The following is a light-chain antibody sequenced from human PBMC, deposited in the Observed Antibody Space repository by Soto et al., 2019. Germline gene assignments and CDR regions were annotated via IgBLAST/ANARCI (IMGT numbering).Light chain of an antibody. CDR3: CSYAGSSTRSLYV. CDR1: SSDVGSYNL. Sequence: QSVLTQPASVSGSPGQSITISCTGTSSDVGSYNLVSWYQQHPGKAPKLMIYEGSKRPSGVSNRFSGSKSGNTASLTISGFQAEDEADYYCCSYAGSSTRSLYVFGTGTKVTVL. CDR2: EGS. J-gene: IGLJ1*01. V-gene: IGLV2-23*01.